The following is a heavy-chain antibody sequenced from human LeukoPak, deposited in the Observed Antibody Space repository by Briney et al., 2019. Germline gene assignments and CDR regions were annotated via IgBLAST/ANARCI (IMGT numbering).Heavy chain of an antibody. D-gene: IGHD3-22*01. CDR2: INPNSGGT. V-gene: IGHV1-2*02. Sequence: GASVKVSCKASGYTFTDYYMHWVRQAPGQGLEWMGWINPNSGGTNYAQKFQGRVTMTRDTSISTAYMELSSLRSEDTAVYYCARDSMIGNAFDIWGQGTMVTVSS. J-gene: IGHJ3*02. CDR3: ARDSMIGNAFDI. CDR1: GYTFTDYY.